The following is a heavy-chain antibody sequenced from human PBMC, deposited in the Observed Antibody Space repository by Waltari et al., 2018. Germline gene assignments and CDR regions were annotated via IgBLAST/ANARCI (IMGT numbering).Heavy chain of an antibody. D-gene: IGHD1-26*01. CDR1: GYILIDLS. Sequence: QVQLGPSGAEVKKPGASGKVSCKVSGYILIDLSMHWGRRAPGKGLEWMGGFVPEEGETIYAQKFQGRVTMTEDTSTDTAYMELSSLRSEDTAVYYCATGGSGSYYEFHYFDYWGQGTLVTVSS. CDR3: ATGGSGSYYEFHYFDY. V-gene: IGHV1-24*01. CDR2: FVPEEGET. J-gene: IGHJ4*02.